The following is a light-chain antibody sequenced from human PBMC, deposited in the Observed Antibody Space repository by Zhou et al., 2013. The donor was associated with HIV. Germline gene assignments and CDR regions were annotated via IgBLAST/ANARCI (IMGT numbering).Light chain of an antibody. V-gene: IGKV1-33*01. CDR2: KAS. CDR3: QQYKSFPLT. Sequence: DIQMTQSPSSLSASVGDRVTITCQASQDISNYLNWYQQKPGKAPKLLIYKASVLENGVPLRFGGSGSGTDFTLTITSLQPDDFATYYCQQYKSFPLTFGGGTKVEIK. CDR1: QDISNY. J-gene: IGKJ4*01.